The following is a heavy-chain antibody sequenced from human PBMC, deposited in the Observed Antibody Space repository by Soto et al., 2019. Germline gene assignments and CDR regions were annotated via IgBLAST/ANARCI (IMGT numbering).Heavy chain of an antibody. D-gene: IGHD6-19*01. V-gene: IGHV1-18*01. J-gene: IGHJ4*02. Sequence: QVQLVQSGAEVKKPGASVKVSCKASGYTFTSYGISWVRQAPGQGLEWMGWISAYNGNTNYAQKIQGRVTMTTDTSTSTAYMELRSLSSDDTAVYYCARGASQYSSGWLFDYWRQGTLVTVSS. CDR1: GYTFTSYG. CDR2: ISAYNGNT. CDR3: ARGASQYSSGWLFDY.